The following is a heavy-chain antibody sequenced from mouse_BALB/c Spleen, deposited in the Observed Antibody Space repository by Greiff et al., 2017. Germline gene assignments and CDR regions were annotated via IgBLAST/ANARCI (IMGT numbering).Heavy chain of an antibody. CDR3: ARENRY. CDR2: INPGSGGT. CDR1: GYAFTNYL. J-gene: IGHJ2*01. Sequence: VKLMESGAELVRPGTSVKVSCKASGYAFTNYLIEWVKQRPGQGLEWIGVINPGSGGTNYNEKFKGKATLTADKSSSTAYMQLSSLTSDDSAVYFCARENRYWGQGTTLTVSS. V-gene: IGHV1-54*01.